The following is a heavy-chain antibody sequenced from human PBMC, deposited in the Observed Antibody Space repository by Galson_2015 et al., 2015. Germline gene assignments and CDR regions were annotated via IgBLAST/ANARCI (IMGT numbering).Heavy chain of an antibody. CDR1: GFPLSTSGVG. Sequence: PALVKPTPTLTLTCTFSGFPLSTSGVGVGWIRQPPGKALEWLALIYWDDDKRYSPSLKSRLTITKDTSKNQVVLTMTNMDPVDTATYYCAHRPVGIFGVAPGTFDPWGQGTLVTVSS. J-gene: IGHJ5*02. V-gene: IGHV2-5*02. CDR3: AHRPVGIFGVAPGTFDP. D-gene: IGHD3-3*01. CDR2: IYWDDDK.